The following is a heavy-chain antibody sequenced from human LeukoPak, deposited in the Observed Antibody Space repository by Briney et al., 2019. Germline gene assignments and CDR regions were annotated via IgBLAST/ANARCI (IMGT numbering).Heavy chain of an antibody. J-gene: IGHJ4*02. CDR3: ARHRSDGTYPLDY. CDR1: GGSISNSY. V-gene: IGHV4-59*08. Sequence: PSETLSLTCTVSGGSISNSYWSYVRQPPGKGLEWFGHIYSSGSTTYSPSLKSRVTMSVDTSKNQFSLKLTSVTAADTAVYYCARHRSDGTYPLDYWGQGALVTVSS. D-gene: IGHD1-26*01. CDR2: IYSSGST.